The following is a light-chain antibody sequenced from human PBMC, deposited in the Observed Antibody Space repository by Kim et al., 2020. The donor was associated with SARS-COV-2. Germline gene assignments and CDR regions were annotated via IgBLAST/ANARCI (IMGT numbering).Light chain of an antibody. CDR3: HVRASDNEGV. Sequence: SYELTQPPSVSVAPGEPARISCGGHDFDSKDVNWYQQRPGQAPVLVLSYDHERPSGIPERFSGSTPGKTATLTISGVEAEDEAAYYCHVRASDNEGVFGGGTQLTVL. CDR2: YDH. V-gene: IGLV3-21*01. CDR1: DFDSKD. J-gene: IGLJ2*01.